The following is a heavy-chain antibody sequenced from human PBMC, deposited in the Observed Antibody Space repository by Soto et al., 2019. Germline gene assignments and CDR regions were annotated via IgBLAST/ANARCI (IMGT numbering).Heavy chain of an antibody. CDR1: GFTFSSYG. V-gene: IGHV3-48*04. CDR3: ARDRGAVTGDYFDY. Sequence: HPGXSLRLSCAASGFTFSSYGIHCVGQAPGKGLEWVSCIDSSGVKKYYAESVRGRFIISRDNAKNSLYLQMNSLTPEDTAVYYCARDRGAVTGDYFDYWGQGTLVTVSS. J-gene: IGHJ4*02. CDR2: IDSSGVKK. D-gene: IGHD6-19*01.